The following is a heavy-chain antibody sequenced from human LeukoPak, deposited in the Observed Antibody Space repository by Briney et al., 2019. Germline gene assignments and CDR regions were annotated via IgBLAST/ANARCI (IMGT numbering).Heavy chain of an antibody. CDR3: AKPPPDDILTGYYKEDDYYYYMDV. CDR1: GFTFSSYA. V-gene: IGHV3-23*01. D-gene: IGHD3-9*01. Sequence: GGSLRLSCAASGFTFSSYAMSWVRQAPGKGLEWVSAISGGGGSTYYADSVKGRFTISRDNSKNTLYLQMNSRRAEDTAIYYCAKPPPDDILTGYYKEDDYYYYMDVWGKGTTVTVSS. CDR2: ISGGGGST. J-gene: IGHJ6*03.